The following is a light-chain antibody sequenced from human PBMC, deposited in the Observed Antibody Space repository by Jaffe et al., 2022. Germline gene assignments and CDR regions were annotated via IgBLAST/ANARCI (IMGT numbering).Light chain of an antibody. CDR2: KAS. Sequence: DIQMTQSPSTLSASVGDRVTITCRASQSISNWLAWYQQRPGKAPKLLIYKASSLQSGVPSRFSGSGSGTEFTLTITSLQPDDFATYFCQQYISYSTFGPGTKVDFK. J-gene: IGKJ3*01. CDR3: QQYISYST. CDR1: QSISNW. V-gene: IGKV1-5*03.